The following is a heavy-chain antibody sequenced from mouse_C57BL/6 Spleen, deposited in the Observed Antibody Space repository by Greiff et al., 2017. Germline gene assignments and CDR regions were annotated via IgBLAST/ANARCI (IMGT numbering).Heavy chain of an antibody. Sequence: DVQLVESGGGLVKPGGSLKLSCAASGFTFSDYGMHWVRQAPEKGLEWVAYISSGSSTIYYADTVKGRFTISRDNAKNTLFLQMTSLRSEDTAMYYCATTDYYAMDYWGQGTSVTVSS. CDR1: GFTFSDYG. J-gene: IGHJ4*01. V-gene: IGHV5-17*01. CDR2: ISSGSSTI. D-gene: IGHD1-1*01. CDR3: ATTDYYAMDY.